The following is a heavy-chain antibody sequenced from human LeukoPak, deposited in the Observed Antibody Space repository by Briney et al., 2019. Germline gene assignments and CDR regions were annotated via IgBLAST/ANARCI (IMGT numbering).Heavy chain of an antibody. CDR2: MHPDTGDT. J-gene: IGHJ4*02. V-gene: IGHV1-8*01. CDR3: ARHFGTADDFDY. Sequence: ASVKVSCKTSGYTFTNNDIHWVRQAPGQALEWMGWMHPDTGDTGYAQKFQGRVIMTRDTSISTAYMELSSLRPDDTAVYYCARHFGTADDFDYWGQGTLLIVSS. CDR1: GYTFTNND. D-gene: IGHD2-21*02.